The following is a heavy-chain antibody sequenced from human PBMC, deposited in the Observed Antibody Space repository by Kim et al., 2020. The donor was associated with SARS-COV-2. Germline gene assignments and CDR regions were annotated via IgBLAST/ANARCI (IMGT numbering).Heavy chain of an antibody. V-gene: IGHV2-70*01. CDR3: ARMRYDILTGYYYGMDG. Sequence: SGPTLVKPTQTLTLTCTFSGFSLSTSGMCVNWIRQPPGKALEWLALIDWDDDKYYSTFLKTRLTISKDTSKNQVVLTMTNMDPVDTATYYCARMRYDILTGYYYGMDGGGQGTTVTVPS. J-gene: IGHJ6*02. CDR2: IDWDDDK. CDR1: GFSLSTSGMC. D-gene: IGHD3-9*01.